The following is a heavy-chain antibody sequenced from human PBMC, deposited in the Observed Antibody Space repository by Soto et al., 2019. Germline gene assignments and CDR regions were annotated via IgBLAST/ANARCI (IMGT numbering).Heavy chain of an antibody. Sequence: QVQLVQSGAEVRQPASSVKVSCKTSGGTFSSYAIIWVRQAPGQGLEWMGGIVPIVDTSTYAQKLQGRVTITADESTSTVYMELSSLRSDDTAVYYCVRVVAIPGYPDNWGQGTLVTVSS. J-gene: IGHJ4*02. CDR2: IVPIVDTS. D-gene: IGHD5-12*01. CDR3: VRVVAIPGYPDN. V-gene: IGHV1-69*12. CDR1: GGTFSSYA.